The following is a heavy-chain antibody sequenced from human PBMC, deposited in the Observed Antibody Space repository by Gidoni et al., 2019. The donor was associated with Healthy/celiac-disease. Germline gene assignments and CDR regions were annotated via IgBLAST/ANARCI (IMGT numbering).Heavy chain of an antibody. CDR2: IYYSGST. CDR1: GGSISSYY. D-gene: IGHD1-26*01. Sequence: QVQLQESGPGLVKPSETLSLTCTVSGGSISSYYWSWIRQPPGKGLEWIGYIYYSGSTNYNPSLKSRVTISVDTSKNQFSLKLSSVTAADTAVYYCARAVGATRDDAFDIWGQGTMVTVSS. J-gene: IGHJ3*02. CDR3: ARAVGATRDDAFDI. V-gene: IGHV4-59*01.